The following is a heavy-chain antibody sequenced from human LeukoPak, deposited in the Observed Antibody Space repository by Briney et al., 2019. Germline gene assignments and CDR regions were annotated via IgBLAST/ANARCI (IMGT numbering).Heavy chain of an antibody. CDR1: GFTLSSYW. CDR3: ARHSTMASGPFDI. D-gene: IGHD5-24*01. Sequence: GGSLRLSCAASGFTLSSYWMHWVRQAPGKGLEWVSVIYSGGSSYYADSVQGRFTISRDNSKNTLYLQIHSLRAEDTAVYYCARHSTMASGPFDIWGQGTVVTVSS. CDR2: IYSGGSS. J-gene: IGHJ3*02. V-gene: IGHV3-66*04.